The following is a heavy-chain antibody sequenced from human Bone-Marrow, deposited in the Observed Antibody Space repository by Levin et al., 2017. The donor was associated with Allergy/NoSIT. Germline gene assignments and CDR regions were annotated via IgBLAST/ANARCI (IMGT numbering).Heavy chain of an antibody. CDR3: AKGYYNWNFLPFDY. J-gene: IGHJ4*02. D-gene: IGHD1-7*01. V-gene: IGHV3-9*01. CDR2: ISWNSGSI. CDR1: GFTFDDYA. Sequence: GGSLRLSCAASGFTFDDYAMHWVRQAPGKGLEWVSGISWNSGSIGYADSVKGRFTISRDNAKNSLYLQMNSLRAEDTALYYCAKGYYNWNFLPFDYWGQGTLVTVSS.